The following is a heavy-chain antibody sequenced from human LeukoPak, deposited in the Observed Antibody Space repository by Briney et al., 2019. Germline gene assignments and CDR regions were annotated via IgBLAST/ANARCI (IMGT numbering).Heavy chain of an antibody. J-gene: IGHJ4*02. V-gene: IGHV3-74*01. Sequence: GGSLRLSCAASGFTFSSYWMHWVRQAPGKGLVWVSRINSDGSSTSYADSVKGRFTITRDNAKNTLYPQMNSLRAEDTAVYYCARGGYYGSGSYYNFDYWGQGTLLTVSS. CDR1: GFTFSSYW. CDR3: ARGGYYGSGSYYNFDY. CDR2: INSDGSST. D-gene: IGHD3-10*01.